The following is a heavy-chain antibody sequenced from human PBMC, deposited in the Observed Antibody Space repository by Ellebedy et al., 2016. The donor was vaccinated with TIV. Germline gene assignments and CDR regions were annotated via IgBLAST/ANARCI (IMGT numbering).Heavy chain of an antibody. D-gene: IGHD4-17*01. J-gene: IGHJ4*02. CDR3: ARHTDYALDY. CDR1: GFTFSTYW. CDR2: IKQDGSEK. Sequence: GESLKISCAASGFTFSTYWMSWVRQAPGKGLEWVANIKQDGSEKSYVDSVKGRFTISRDNAKNSLHLKMNGLRAEDTAVYYCARHTDYALDYWGQGALVTVSS. V-gene: IGHV3-7*01.